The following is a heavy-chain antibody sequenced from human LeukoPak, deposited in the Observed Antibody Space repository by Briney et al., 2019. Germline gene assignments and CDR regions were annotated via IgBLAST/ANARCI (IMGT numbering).Heavy chain of an antibody. Sequence: ASVKVSCKASGYTFTSYGISWVRQAPGQGLEWMGWISAYNGNTNYAQKLQGRVTVTTDTSTSTAYMELRSLGSDDTAVYYCARVRGIAARPLDYWGQGTLVTVSS. J-gene: IGHJ4*02. V-gene: IGHV1-18*01. CDR3: ARVRGIAARPLDY. CDR1: GYTFTSYG. CDR2: ISAYNGNT. D-gene: IGHD6-6*01.